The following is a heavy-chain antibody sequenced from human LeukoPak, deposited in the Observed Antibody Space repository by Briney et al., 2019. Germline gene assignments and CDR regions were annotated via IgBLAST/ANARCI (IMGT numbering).Heavy chain of an antibody. CDR2: INPSGGST. J-gene: IGHJ4*02. Sequence: VASVNVSCKASGYTFTSYYMHSVRQAPTQGLESMGIINPSGGSTSYALKFQGRVTMTRDKSKSTVYMELSSLRSEDTAVYYCARAGYGYSFDYWGQGTLVTVSS. D-gene: IGHD5-18*01. V-gene: IGHV1-46*01. CDR1: GYTFTSYY. CDR3: ARAGYGYSFDY.